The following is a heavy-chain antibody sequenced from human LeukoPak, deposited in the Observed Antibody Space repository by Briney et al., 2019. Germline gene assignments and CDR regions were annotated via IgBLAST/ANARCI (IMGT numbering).Heavy chain of an antibody. CDR3: ARRVVVPAAPYYFDY. V-gene: IGHV3-74*01. J-gene: IGHJ4*02. CDR1: GFIFSSYW. Sequence: PGGSLRLSCEASGFIFSSYWMRWVRQAPGKGLVWVSRINSDGSSTSYADSVKGRFTISRDNAKNTLYLQMNSLRAEDTAVYYCARRVVVPAAPYYFDYWGQGTLVTVSS. CDR2: INSDGSST. D-gene: IGHD2-2*01.